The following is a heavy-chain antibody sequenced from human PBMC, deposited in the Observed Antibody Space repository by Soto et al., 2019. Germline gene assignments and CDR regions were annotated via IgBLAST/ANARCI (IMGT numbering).Heavy chain of an antibody. CDR2: IYYSGTT. V-gene: IGHV4-59*08. J-gene: IGHJ6*03. Sequence: SETLSLTCSVSGGSISSHYWSWIRQPPGKGLEWIGYIYYSGTTNYKPSLKSRVTISVDTSKNQFSLKLSSVTAADTAVYYCASYYSNHGYYYMDVWGKGTPVTVSS. D-gene: IGHD4-4*01. CDR1: GGSISSHY. CDR3: ASYYSNHGYYYMDV.